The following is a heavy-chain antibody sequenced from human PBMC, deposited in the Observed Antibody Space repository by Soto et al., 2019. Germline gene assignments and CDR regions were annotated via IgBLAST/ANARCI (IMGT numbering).Heavy chain of an antibody. D-gene: IGHD3-9*01. CDR1: GGSFSGYY. Sequence: SETLSLTCAFYGGSFSGYYWSWIRQPPGKGLEWIGEINHSGSTNYNPSLKSRVTISVDTSKNQFSLKLSSVTAADTAVYYCAIQKYDILTGLGRGMXGWGQGTTVNVYS. J-gene: IGHJ6*02. V-gene: IGHV4-34*01. CDR3: AIQKYDILTGLGRGMXG. CDR2: INHSGST.